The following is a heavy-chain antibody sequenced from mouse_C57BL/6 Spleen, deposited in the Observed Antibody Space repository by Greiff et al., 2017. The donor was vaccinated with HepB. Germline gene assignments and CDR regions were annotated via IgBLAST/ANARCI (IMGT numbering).Heavy chain of an antibody. J-gene: IGHJ4*01. V-gene: IGHV5-17*01. CDR1: GFTFSDYG. D-gene: IGHD1-1*01. Sequence: EVKVVESGGGLVKPGGSLKLSCAASGFTFSDYGMHWVRQAPEKGLEWVAYISSGSSTIYYADTVKGRFTISRDNAKNTLFLQMTSLRSEDTAMYYCARRYYYGSRDAMDYWGQGTSVTVSS. CDR2: ISSGSSTI. CDR3: ARRYYYGSRDAMDY.